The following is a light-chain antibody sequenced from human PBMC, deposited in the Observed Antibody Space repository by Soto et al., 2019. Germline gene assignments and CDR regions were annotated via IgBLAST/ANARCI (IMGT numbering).Light chain of an antibody. Sequence: EIVMTQSPATLSVSPGERPTLSCRASQSVSSTVAWYQQKPGQAPRLLIYSVSTRATGIPARFSGSGSGTEFTLTISSLQSEDFAVYYCQQYNDWPTTFGQGTKVDIK. CDR1: QSVSST. CDR3: QQYNDWPTT. CDR2: SVS. J-gene: IGKJ1*01. V-gene: IGKV3-15*01.